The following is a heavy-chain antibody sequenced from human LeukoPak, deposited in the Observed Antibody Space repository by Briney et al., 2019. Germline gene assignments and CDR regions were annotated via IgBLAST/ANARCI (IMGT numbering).Heavy chain of an antibody. CDR3: ARDVGYCGGDCYRALQH. D-gene: IGHD2-21*02. V-gene: IGHV3-48*02. CDR1: GFAFSSQP. Sequence: PGGSLRLSCAASGFAFSSQPMNWVRQAPGKGLEWVSYISSGSSSIYYADSVKGRFTISRDNAKNSLYLQLNSLSDEDTAVYYCARDVGYCGGDCYRALQHWGQGTLVTVSS. CDR2: ISSGSSSI. J-gene: IGHJ1*01.